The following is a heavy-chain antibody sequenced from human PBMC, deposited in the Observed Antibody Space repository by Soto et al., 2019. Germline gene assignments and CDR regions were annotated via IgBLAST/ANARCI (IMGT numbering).Heavy chain of an antibody. J-gene: IGHJ4*02. D-gene: IGHD1-26*01. V-gene: IGHV3-23*01. CDR2: ISGSGGST. Sequence: PGGSLRLSCAASGFTFSSYAMSWVRQAPGKGLEWVSAISGSGGSTYYADSVKGRFTISRDNSKNTLYLQMNSLRAEDTAVYYCAKGGAWGGSYSYFDYWGQGTLVTVSS. CDR3: AKGGAWGGSYSYFDY. CDR1: GFTFSSYA.